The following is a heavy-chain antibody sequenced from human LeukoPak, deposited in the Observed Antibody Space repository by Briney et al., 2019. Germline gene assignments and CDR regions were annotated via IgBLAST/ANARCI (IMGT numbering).Heavy chain of an antibody. D-gene: IGHD3-22*01. CDR1: GGSFSGYY. CDR2: INHSGST. J-gene: IGHJ5*02. V-gene: IGHV4-34*01. Sequence: PSETLSLTCAVYGGSFSGYYWSWIRQPPGKGLEWIGEINHSGSTNYNPSLESRVTISVDTSKNQFSLKLSSVTAADTAVYYCASSFATYYYDSSGYYYPSWGQGTLVTVSS. CDR3: ASSFATYYYDSSGYYYPS.